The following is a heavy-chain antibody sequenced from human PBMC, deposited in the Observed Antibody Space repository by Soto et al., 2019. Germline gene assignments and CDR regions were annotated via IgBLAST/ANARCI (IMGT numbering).Heavy chain of an antibody. CDR1: GYSFTSYW. CDR2: IYPGDSDT. CDR3: ARHLGSGYYYYGMDV. V-gene: IGHV5-51*01. D-gene: IGHD7-27*01. Sequence: GESLKISCKGSGYSFTSYWVGWVRQMPGKGLEWMGIIYPGDSDTRYSPSFQGQVTISADKSISTAYLQWSSLKASDTAMYYCARHLGSGYYYYGMDVWGQGTTVTVSS. J-gene: IGHJ6*02.